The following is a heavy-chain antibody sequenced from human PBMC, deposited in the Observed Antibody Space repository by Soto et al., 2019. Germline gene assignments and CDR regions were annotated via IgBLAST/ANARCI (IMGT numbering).Heavy chain of an antibody. CDR1: GGSISSGGYY. D-gene: IGHD3-10*01. Sequence: QVQLQESGPGLVKPSQTLSLTCTVSGGSISSGGYYWSWIRQHPGKGLEWIGYIYYSGSTYYNPTLKRRVTTSVDTSKNRSSLKLSSVPAADTAVYYCARGVTMVRGVIHTPYFDYWGQGTLVPVSS. CDR3: ARGVTMVRGVIHTPYFDY. CDR2: IYYSGST. J-gene: IGHJ4*02. V-gene: IGHV4-31*03.